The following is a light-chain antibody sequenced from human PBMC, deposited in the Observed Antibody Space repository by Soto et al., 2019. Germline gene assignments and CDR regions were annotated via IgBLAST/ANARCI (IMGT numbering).Light chain of an antibody. CDR3: MQGTHWPPT. V-gene: IGKV2-30*01. CDR2: KVS. Sequence: DVVMTQSPLSLPVTLGQPASISCRSRQSLVYSDGNTYLNWFQQRPGQSPRRLIYKVSNRDSGVPDRFSGSGSGTDLTLKISRVEAEDVGVYYCMQGTHWPPTFGQGTKVEIK. J-gene: IGKJ1*01. CDR1: QSLVYSDGNTY.